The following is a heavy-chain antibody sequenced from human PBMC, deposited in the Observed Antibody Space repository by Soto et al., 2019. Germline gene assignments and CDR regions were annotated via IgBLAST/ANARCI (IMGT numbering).Heavy chain of an antibody. J-gene: IGHJ5*01. CDR3: SRSLDS. Sequence: GGSLRLSCAASGFTFSSFWTDWVRQAPGKGLEWVANINPDGSEKHYVDPVKGRFTISRDNAKNSLYLQMSSLTAEDWALYYCSRSLDSWGHGTRVTVSS. CDR1: GFTFSSFW. V-gene: IGHV3-7*01. CDR2: INPDGSEK.